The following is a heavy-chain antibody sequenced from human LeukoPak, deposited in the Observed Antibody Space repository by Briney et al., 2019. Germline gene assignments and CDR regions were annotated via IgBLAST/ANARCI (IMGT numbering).Heavy chain of an antibody. CDR1: GGSFSNGGYF. CDR2: ISYRGST. D-gene: IGHD5-12*01. J-gene: IGHJ4*02. V-gene: IGHV4-31*03. Sequence: PSETLSLTCTVSGGSFSNGGYFWSCIRQHPGKGLEWIGSISYRGSTYYNPPLKSRVTISVDTSKNHFSLKVSSVTAADTAVYYCAREISGYDYVNSYFDYWVQGTLVTVSS. CDR3: AREISGYDYVNSYFDY.